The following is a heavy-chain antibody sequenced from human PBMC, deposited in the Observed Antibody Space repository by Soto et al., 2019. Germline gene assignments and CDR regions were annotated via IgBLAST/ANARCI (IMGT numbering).Heavy chain of an antibody. CDR1: GASIISLDYY. CDR2: IYHTGAT. CDR3: ARGAVVSLVRGVMGGNWFDP. V-gene: IGHV4-30-4*01. Sequence: QVQLQESGPGLVRPSQTLSLTCTVSGASIISLDYYWTWILQPPGKGLECIGHIYHTGATYYNPSLESRVVMSVDTSNNQFSLKLSSVTAADTAVFYCARGAVVSLVRGVMGGNWFDPWGQGTLVTVSS. J-gene: IGHJ5*02. D-gene: IGHD3-10*01.